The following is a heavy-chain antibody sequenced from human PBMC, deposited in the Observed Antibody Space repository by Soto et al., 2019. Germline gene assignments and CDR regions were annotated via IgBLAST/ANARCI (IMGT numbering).Heavy chain of an antibody. CDR3: ARDREEGYIMGHYYYGMDV. J-gene: IGHJ6*02. V-gene: IGHV3-30-3*01. Sequence: QVQLVESGGGVVQPGRSLRLSCAASGFTFSSYAMHWVRQAPGKGLEWVAVISYDGSNKYYADSVKGRFTISRDNSKNTLYLQMNSLRAEDTAVYYCARDREEGYIMGHYYYGMDVWGQGTTVTVSS. CDR2: ISYDGSNK. CDR1: GFTFSSYA. D-gene: IGHD5-12*01.